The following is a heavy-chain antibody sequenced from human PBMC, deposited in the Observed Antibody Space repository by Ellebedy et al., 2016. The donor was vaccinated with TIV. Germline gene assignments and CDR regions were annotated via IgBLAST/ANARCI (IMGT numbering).Heavy chain of an antibody. CDR1: GLTLSAFA. V-gene: IGHV3-7*01. D-gene: IGHD5/OR15-5a*01. Sequence: GESLKISXAAPGLTLSAFAMSWVRQAPGKGLEWVGNINRDGSEKYYVDSVRGRFTISRDNAKNSLYLQMNSLRAEDTAVYYCARNHEALTSVPGHYWGQGTLVTVSS. J-gene: IGHJ4*02. CDR2: INRDGSEK. CDR3: ARNHEALTSVPGHY.